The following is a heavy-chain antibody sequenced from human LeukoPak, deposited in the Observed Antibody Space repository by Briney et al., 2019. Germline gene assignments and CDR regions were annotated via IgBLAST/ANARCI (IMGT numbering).Heavy chain of an antibody. D-gene: IGHD2-21*02. CDR3: ARSPVEIAYCGGDCYIGY. V-gene: IGHV1-69*05. CDR1: GGTFSSYA. J-gene: IGHJ4*02. CDR2: IIPIFGTA. Sequence: SVKVSFKASGGTFSSYAISWVRHAPGQGLEWMGGIIPIFGTANYAQKFQGRVTITTDESTSTAYMELSSMRSEDTAVYYCARSPVEIAYCGGDCYIGYWGQGTLVTVSS.